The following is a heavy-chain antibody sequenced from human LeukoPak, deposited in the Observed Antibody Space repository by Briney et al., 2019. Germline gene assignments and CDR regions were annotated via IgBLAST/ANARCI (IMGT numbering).Heavy chain of an antibody. CDR2: INYSGST. J-gene: IGHJ4*02. CDR1: GGSISSSHYY. Sequence: KSSETLSLTCTVSGGSISSSHYYWGWIRQPPGKGLEWIGSINYSGSTYYNPSLKSRVTISVGTSKNQFSPRLNSVTAADTAVYYCARLSDYWGQGTQVTVSS. V-gene: IGHV4-39*01. CDR3: ARLSDY.